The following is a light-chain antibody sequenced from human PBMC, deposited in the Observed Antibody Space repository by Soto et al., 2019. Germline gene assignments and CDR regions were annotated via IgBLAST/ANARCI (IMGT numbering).Light chain of an antibody. CDR2: GAS. CDR3: QQYGSSLTWT. CDR1: QSVSSSY. J-gene: IGKJ1*01. Sequence: EIVLTQSPGTLSLSPGERDSISCRASQSVSSSYLAWYQQKPGQAPRLLIYGASSRATGIPDRFSGSGSGTDFTLTISRLEPEDFAVYYCQQYGSSLTWTFGQGTKV. V-gene: IGKV3-20*01.